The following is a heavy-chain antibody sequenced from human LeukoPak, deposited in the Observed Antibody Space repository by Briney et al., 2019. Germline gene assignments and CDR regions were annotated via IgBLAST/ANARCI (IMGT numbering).Heavy chain of an antibody. V-gene: IGHV3-30-3*01. CDR3: ARGGGASRHNWFDP. D-gene: IGHD2-21*01. J-gene: IGHJ5*02. CDR2: ISYDGSNK. CDR1: GFTFSSYA. Sequence: GRSLRLSCAASGFTFSSYAMHWVCQAPGKGLEWVAVISYDGSNKYYADSVKGRFTISRDNSKNTLYLQMNSLRAEDTAVYYCARGGGASRHNWFDPWGQGTLVTVSS.